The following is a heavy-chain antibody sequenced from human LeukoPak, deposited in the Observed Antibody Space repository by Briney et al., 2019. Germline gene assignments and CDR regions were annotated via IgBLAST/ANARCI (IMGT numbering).Heavy chain of an antibody. CDR1: GGSFSGYY. CDR3: ARGPYYYGSGSYYKPLDY. V-gene: IGHV4-34*01. CDR2: INHSGST. D-gene: IGHD3-10*01. Sequence: KSSETLSLTCAVYGGSFSGYYWSWIRQPPGKGLEWIGEINHSGSTNYNPSLKSRVTIPVDTSKNQFSLKLSSVTAADTAVYYCARGPYYYGSGSYYKPLDYWGQGTLVTVSS. J-gene: IGHJ4*02.